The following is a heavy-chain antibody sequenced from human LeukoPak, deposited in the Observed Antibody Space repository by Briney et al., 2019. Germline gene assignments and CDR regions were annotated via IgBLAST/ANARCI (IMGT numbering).Heavy chain of an antibody. CDR3: GRWFDAFDI. Sequence: SQTLSLTCAVSGGSISRGGYSWSWIRQPPGKGLEWIGYIYHSGSTYYNPSLKSRVTISVDRSKNQFSLKLSSVTAADTAVYYCGRWFDAFDIWGQGTMVTVSS. J-gene: IGHJ3*02. CDR2: IYHSGST. V-gene: IGHV4-30-2*01. CDR1: GGSISRGGYS. D-gene: IGHD4-23*01.